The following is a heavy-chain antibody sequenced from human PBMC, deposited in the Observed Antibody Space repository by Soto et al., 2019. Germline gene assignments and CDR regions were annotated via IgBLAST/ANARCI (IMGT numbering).Heavy chain of an antibody. J-gene: IGHJ4*02. CDR1: GFTFTSSA. D-gene: IGHD3-10*01. Sequence: ASVKVSCKASGFTFTSSAVQWVRQARGQRLEWIGWIVVGSGNTNYAQKFQERVTITRDMSTSTAYMELSSLRSEDTAVYYCAADGSGSRNDYYFDYWGQGTQVTVSS. CDR3: AADGSGSRNDYYFDY. V-gene: IGHV1-58*01. CDR2: IVVGSGNT.